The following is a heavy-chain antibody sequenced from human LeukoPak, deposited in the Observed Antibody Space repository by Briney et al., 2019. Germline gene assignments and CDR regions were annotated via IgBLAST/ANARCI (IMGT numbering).Heavy chain of an antibody. CDR2: INHSGST. Sequence: SETLSLTCAVYGGSFSGYYWSWIRQPPGKGLEWIGEINHSGSTNYNPSLKSRVTISVDASKNQFSLKLSSVTAADTAVYYCARGRGYCSSTSCPPWDYWGQGTLVTVSS. V-gene: IGHV4-34*01. D-gene: IGHD2-2*01. CDR3: ARGRGYCSSTSCPPWDY. J-gene: IGHJ4*02. CDR1: GGSFSGYY.